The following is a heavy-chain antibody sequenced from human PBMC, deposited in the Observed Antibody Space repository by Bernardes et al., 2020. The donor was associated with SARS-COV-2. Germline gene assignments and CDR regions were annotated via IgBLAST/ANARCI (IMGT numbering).Heavy chain of an antibody. Sequence: TLSLTCTVSGDSITSANYCWNWIRQSAGKGLEWLGRIYTSGSTDHSPSFSSRVSMSIDTSKNQFSLKLKSVTAADTAIYYCARDLDSSWYGSDYFDYWGQGTLVTVSS. CDR3: ARDLDSSWYGSDYFDY. CDR2: IYTSGST. CDR1: GDSITSANYC. J-gene: IGHJ4*02. V-gene: IGHV4-61*02. D-gene: IGHD6-13*01.